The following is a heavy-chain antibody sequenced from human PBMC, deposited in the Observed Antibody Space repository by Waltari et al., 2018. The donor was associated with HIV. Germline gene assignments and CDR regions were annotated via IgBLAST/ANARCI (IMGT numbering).Heavy chain of an antibody. CDR1: GYYFTGYS. J-gene: IGHJ4*02. CDR2: TRPHTGDA. V-gene: IGHV1-2*02. CDR3: ARALGGTTHGSIEAVC. D-gene: IGHD6-6*01. Sequence: QEQLVQSGAEVKNPGASLRVSCKASGYYFTGYSIHWVRQAPGQGLEWMGWTRPHTGDAHYAPKLQGRVALTADTSVNTAFMEVRRLTSEDAAMYYWARALGGTTHGSIEAVCWGQGTLVSVSS.